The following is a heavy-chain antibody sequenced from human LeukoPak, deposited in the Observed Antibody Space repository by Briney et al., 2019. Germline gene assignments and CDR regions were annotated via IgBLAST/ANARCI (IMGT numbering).Heavy chain of an antibody. CDR1: GFTFSHAC. CDR2: IKSKTGGGTT. J-gene: IGHJ4*02. CDR3: TTYIAATATGA. V-gene: IGHV3-15*07. Sequence: GGSLRLSCAASGFTFSHACMNWVRQAPGKGLEWVGRIKSKTGGGTTDYAAPVKGRFTISRDDSKNTLYLQMNSLKTEDSAVYYCTTYIAATATGAWGQGTLVTVSS. D-gene: IGHD6-25*01.